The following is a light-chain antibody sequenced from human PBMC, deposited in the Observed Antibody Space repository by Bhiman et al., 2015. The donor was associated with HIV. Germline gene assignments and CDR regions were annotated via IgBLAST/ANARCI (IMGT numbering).Light chain of an antibody. CDR3: SSYTSSSTYV. CDR2: DVT. CDR1: SSDVGGYDY. V-gene: IGLV2-14*03. Sequence: QSALTQPASVSGSPGQSITISCTGTSSDVGGYDYVSWYQQHPGKAPKLMIYDVTERPSGVSDRFSGSTSGNTASLTISGLQPEDEADYYCSSYTSSSTYVFGTGTQGHRP. J-gene: IGLJ1*01.